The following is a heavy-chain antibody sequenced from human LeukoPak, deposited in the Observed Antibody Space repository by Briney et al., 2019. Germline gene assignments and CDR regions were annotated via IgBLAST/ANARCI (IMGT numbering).Heavy chain of an antibody. J-gene: IGHJ4*02. V-gene: IGHV3-30-3*01. CDR2: ISYDGSNK. Sequence: GRSLRLSCAASGFTFSSYAMHWVRQVPGKGLEWVAVISYDGSNKYHADSVKGRFTISRDNSKNTLYLQMNSLRSEDTAVYYCARDTSSGWPYYFDYWGQGTLVTVSS. CDR3: ARDTSSGWPYYFDY. D-gene: IGHD6-19*01. CDR1: GFTFSSYA.